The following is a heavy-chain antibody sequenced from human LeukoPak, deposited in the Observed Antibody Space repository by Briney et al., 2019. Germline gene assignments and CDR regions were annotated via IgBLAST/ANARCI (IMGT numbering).Heavy chain of an antibody. V-gene: IGHV3-48*04. CDR3: ARLRYYGMDV. Sequence: GGSLRLSCAASGFTFSGYDMSWVRQAPGKGPEWVSYTSSSSSTIYYADSVKSRFTISRDNAKNSLYLQMISLRAEDTAVYYCARLRYYGMDVWGQGTTVTVSS. CDR1: GFTFSGYD. CDR2: TSSSSSTI. J-gene: IGHJ6*02.